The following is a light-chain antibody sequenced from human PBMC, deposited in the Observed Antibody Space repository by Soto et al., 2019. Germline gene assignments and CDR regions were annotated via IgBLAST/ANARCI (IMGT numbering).Light chain of an antibody. CDR2: EVS. CDR3: CSYAGSSTFLV. CDR1: SSDVGSYNL. Sequence: LTQPASVSGSPGQSITISCTGTSSDVGSYNLVSWYQQHPGKAPKLMIYEVSKRPSGVSNRFSGSKSGNTASLTISGLQAEDEADYYCCSYAGSSTFLVFGGGTKVTVL. J-gene: IGLJ2*01. V-gene: IGLV2-23*02.